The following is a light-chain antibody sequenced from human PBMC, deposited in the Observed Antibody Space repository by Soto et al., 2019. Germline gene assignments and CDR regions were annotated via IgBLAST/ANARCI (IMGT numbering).Light chain of an antibody. CDR2: DVS. Sequence: QSVLTQPASVSGSPGQSITISCTGASSDVGGYNYVSWYQQHPGKAPKLIIYDVSNRPSGVSDRFSGSKSGNTASLTISGLQTEDEADYFCISCATSNTLHVFGTGTQLTVL. CDR1: SSDVGGYNY. CDR3: ISCATSNTLHV. V-gene: IGLV2-14*03. J-gene: IGLJ1*01.